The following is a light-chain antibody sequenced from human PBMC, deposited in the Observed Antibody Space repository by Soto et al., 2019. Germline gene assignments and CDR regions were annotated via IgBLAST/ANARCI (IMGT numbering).Light chain of an antibody. J-gene: IGKJ1*01. CDR2: DAS. CDR1: QSISSW. CDR3: QQYNSYPS. V-gene: IGKV1-5*01. Sequence: DIQMTQSPSTLSASVGDRVTITCRASQSISSWLAWYQQKPGKAPKLLIYDASSLESGVPSRFSGSGSGTEFTLTISSLHTDDFATYYCQQYNSYPSFGQGTKVEIK.